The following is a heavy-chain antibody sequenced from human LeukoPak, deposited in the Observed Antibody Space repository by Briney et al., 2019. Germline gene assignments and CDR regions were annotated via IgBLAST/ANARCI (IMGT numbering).Heavy chain of an antibody. J-gene: IGHJ4*02. CDR3: ASHYGDYQTGFDY. V-gene: IGHV4-59*08. CDR1: GGSISSYY. CDR2: IYYSGST. D-gene: IGHD4-17*01. Sequence: SETLSLTCTVSGGSISSYYGNWIRQPPGKGLEWIGYIYYSGSTNYNPSLKSRVTISVDTSKNQFSLKLSSVTAADTAVYYCASHYGDYQTGFDYWGQGTLVTVSS.